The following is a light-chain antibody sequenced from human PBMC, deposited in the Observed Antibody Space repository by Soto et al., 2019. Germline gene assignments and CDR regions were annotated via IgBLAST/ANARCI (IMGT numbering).Light chain of an antibody. Sequence: QSVLTQPRSVSGSPGQSVTISCTGTSSDVGGYNYVSWYQQNPGKAPKLMIHDVTKRPSGVPDRFSGSKSGNTASLTISGLQAEDEAEYYCCSYAGNYTYVFGTVTKLTVL. CDR2: DVT. J-gene: IGLJ1*01. CDR3: CSYAGNYTYV. V-gene: IGLV2-11*01. CDR1: SSDVGGYNY.